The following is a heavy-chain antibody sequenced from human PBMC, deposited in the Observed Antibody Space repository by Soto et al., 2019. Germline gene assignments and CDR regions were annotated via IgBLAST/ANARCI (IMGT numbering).Heavy chain of an antibody. CDR2: IYYSGST. J-gene: IGHJ3*02. CDR3: ARQPKDAFDI. V-gene: IGHV4-39*01. CDR1: GGSISSSSYY. Sequence: QLQLQESGPGLVKPSETLSLTCTVSGGSISSSSYYWGWIRQPPGKGLEWIGSIYYSGSTYYNPSLKTRVTISVDTSKNQFSLKLSSVTAADTAVYYCARQPKDAFDIWGQGTMVTVSS.